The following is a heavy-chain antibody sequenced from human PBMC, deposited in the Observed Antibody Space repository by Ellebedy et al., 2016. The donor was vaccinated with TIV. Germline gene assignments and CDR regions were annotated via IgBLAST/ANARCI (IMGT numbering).Heavy chain of an antibody. CDR2: ISYSGDLM. CDR3: VRDEFWGVPFDY. Sequence: PGGSLRLSCAASGFTFSGYYMSWFRQAPGKGPEWVSYISYSGDLMYYADSVKGRFTTSRDNFQNMLYLQMNSLRAEDTAVYYCVRDEFWGVPFDYWGQGTLVTVSS. D-gene: IGHD3-10*01. V-gene: IGHV3-11*04. J-gene: IGHJ4*02. CDR1: GFTFSGYY.